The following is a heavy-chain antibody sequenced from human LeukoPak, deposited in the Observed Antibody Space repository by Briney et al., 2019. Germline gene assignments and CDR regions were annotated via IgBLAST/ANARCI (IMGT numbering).Heavy chain of an antibody. D-gene: IGHD3-22*01. CDR2: IYYSGST. CDR3: SRYDDSSGYYPNDAFDI. Sequence: SETLSLTCTVSGGSISSYYWSWIRQPPGKGLEGIGYIYYSGSTNYNPSLKSRVTISVDTSKNQFALKLSSVTAAGTALDYFSRYDDSSGYYPNDAFDIWGQGTIVTVSS. J-gene: IGHJ3*02. V-gene: IGHV4-59*01. CDR1: GGSISSYY.